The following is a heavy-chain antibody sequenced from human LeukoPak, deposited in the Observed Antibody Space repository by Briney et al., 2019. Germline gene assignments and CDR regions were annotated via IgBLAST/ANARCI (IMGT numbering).Heavy chain of an antibody. Sequence: SETLSLTCTVSGDSISSYYWSWIRQPPGKGLEWIGYIYYSGSTNYNPSLKSRVTISVDTSKNQFSLKLSSVTAADTAVYYCAREDYGDYFLFDRWGQGTLVTVSS. CDR1: GDSISSYY. J-gene: IGHJ5*02. V-gene: IGHV4-59*01. CDR3: AREDYGDYFLFDR. CDR2: IYYSGST. D-gene: IGHD4-17*01.